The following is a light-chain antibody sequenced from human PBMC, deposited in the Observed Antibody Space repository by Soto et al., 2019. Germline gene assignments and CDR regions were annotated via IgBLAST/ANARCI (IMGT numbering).Light chain of an antibody. J-gene: IGKJ3*01. Sequence: EIVLTQSPGTLSLSPGERATLSCRASQSVSSSYLAWYQQKPGQAPRLLIYATSNRATGIPDRFSGSGSGAYFTLTISRLEPEDFAVYYCQQYGNSPVFTFGPGTKVDIK. CDR1: QSVSSSY. CDR2: ATS. V-gene: IGKV3-20*01. CDR3: QQYGNSPVFT.